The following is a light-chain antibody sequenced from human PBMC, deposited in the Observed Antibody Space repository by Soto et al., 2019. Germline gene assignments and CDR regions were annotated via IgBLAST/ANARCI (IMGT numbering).Light chain of an antibody. CDR1: SSDVGGYNY. Sequence: QSALTQPPSASGSPGQSVTISCTGTSSDVGGYNYVSWYQHHPGKARKLMIYEISKRPSGVPDRFSDSTSGYTASLTVSGLHAEDEADYCCSSYAGSNNVVFGTGTKLTVL. V-gene: IGLV2-8*01. CDR3: SSYAGSNNVV. CDR2: EIS. J-gene: IGLJ1*01.